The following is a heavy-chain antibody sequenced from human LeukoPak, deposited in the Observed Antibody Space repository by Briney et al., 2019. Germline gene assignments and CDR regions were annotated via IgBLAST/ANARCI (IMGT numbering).Heavy chain of an antibody. CDR1: GGSFSGYY. D-gene: IGHD3-16*02. V-gene: IGHV4-34*01. Sequence: SETLSLTCAVYGGSFSGYYWSWIRQPPGKGLEWIGEINHSGSTNYNPSLKSRVTISVDTSKNQFSLKLSSVTAADTAVYYCARSGRSMITFGGVIIQRYFDYWGQGTLVTVSS. CDR2: INHSGST. CDR3: ARSGRSMITFGGVIIQRYFDY. J-gene: IGHJ4*02.